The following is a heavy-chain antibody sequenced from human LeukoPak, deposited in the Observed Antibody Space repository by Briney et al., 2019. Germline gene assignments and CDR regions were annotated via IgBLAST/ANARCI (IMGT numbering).Heavy chain of an antibody. CDR2: IYYSGST. J-gene: IGHJ5*02. V-gene: IGHV4-59*12. Sequence: PSETLSLTCTVSGGSISSYYWSWIRQPPGKGLEWIGYIYYSGSTNYNPSLKSRVTISVDTSKNQFSLKLSSVTAADTAVYYCARGQNPYYYDSSGSSFDPWGQGTLVTVSS. D-gene: IGHD3-22*01. CDR1: GGSISSYY. CDR3: ARGQNPYYYDSSGSSFDP.